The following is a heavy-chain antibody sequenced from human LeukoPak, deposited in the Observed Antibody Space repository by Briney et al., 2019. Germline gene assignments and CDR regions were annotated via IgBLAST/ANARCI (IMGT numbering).Heavy chain of an antibody. CDR1: GFTFSSYG. Sequence: GGSLRLSCAASGFTFSSYGMHWVRQAPGKGLEWVAVISYDGSNKYYADSVKGRFTISRDNSKNTLYLQMNSVRAEDTAVYYCAKGGSNYYYYGMDVWGKGTTVTVSS. CDR2: ISYDGSNK. V-gene: IGHV3-30*18. D-gene: IGHD3-16*01. J-gene: IGHJ6*04. CDR3: AKGGSNYYYYGMDV.